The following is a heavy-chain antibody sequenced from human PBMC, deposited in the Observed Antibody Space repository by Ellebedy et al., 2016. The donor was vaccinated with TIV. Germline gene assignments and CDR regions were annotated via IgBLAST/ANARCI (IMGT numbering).Heavy chain of an antibody. CDR3: ARDDGNMIVVVIGSH. V-gene: IGHV3-48*04. D-gene: IGHD3-22*01. CDR2: ISSSSSTI. J-gene: IGHJ4*02. Sequence: GESLKISCEASGFTFSNYWMSWVRQAPGKGLEWVSYISSSSSTIYYADSVKGRFTISRDNAKNSLYLQMNSLRSEDTAVYYCARDDGNMIVVVIGSHWGQGTLVTVSS. CDR1: GFTFSNYW.